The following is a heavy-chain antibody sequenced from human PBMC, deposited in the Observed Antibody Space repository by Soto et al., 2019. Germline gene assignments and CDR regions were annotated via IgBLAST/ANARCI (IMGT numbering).Heavy chain of an antibody. CDR2: IYYSGST. CDR3: ARPEWGLGDAFDI. V-gene: IGHV4-59*01. Sequence: SETMSLTCTVSGGCISSYYWSWIRQPPGKGLEWIGYIYYSGSTNYNPPLKSRVTISVDTSKNQFSLKLSSVTAADTAVYYCARPEWGLGDAFDIWGHGTMVTASS. D-gene: IGHD3-16*01. J-gene: IGHJ3*02. CDR1: GGCISSYY.